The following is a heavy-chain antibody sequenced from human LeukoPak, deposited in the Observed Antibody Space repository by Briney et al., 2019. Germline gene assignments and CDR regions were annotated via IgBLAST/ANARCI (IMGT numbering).Heavy chain of an antibody. Sequence: GGSLRLSCAASGFTFSSYAVHWVRQAPGKGLEYVYAISSNGGSTYYANSVKGRFTISRDNSKNTLYLQMGSLRAEDMAVYYCARADCSSTSCYTLDYWGQGTLVTVSS. D-gene: IGHD2-2*02. CDR2: ISSNGGST. V-gene: IGHV3-64*01. CDR3: ARADCSSTSCYTLDY. J-gene: IGHJ4*02. CDR1: GFTFSSYA.